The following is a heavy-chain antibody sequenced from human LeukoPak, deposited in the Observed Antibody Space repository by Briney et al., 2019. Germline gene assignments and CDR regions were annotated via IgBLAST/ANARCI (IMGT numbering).Heavy chain of an antibody. V-gene: IGHV1-24*01. Sequence: ASVKVSCKVSGYTLTELSIHWVRQAPGKGLEWMGGFNPENGGTIYAQKFQGRVTITRNTSISTAYMELSSLRSEDTAVYYCARAYYDFWSGYSSFDYWGQGTLVTVSS. CDR2: FNPENGGT. CDR3: ARAYYDFWSGYSSFDY. J-gene: IGHJ4*02. D-gene: IGHD3-3*01. CDR1: GYTLTELS.